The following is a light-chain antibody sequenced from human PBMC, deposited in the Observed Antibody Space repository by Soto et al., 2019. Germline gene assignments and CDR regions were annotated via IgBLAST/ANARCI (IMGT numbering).Light chain of an antibody. J-gene: IGKJ1*01. V-gene: IGKV1-6*01. CDR1: QDIRTE. Sequence: ALQMTQSPSSLSASVGDSVTITCRASQDIRTELGWYQQKPGKAPKLLIYAASTLQSGVPSRFSGSGSGTDFTLTISSRQPEDFATYYCLQDYNYPRTFGQGTKVEV. CDR3: LQDYNYPRT. CDR2: AAS.